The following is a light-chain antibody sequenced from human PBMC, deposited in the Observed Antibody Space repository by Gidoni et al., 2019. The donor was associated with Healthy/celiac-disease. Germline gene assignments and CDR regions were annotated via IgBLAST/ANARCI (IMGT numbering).Light chain of an antibody. CDR1: QDISNY. J-gene: IGKJ4*01. CDR3: QQYDNLPLT. V-gene: IGKV1-33*01. CDR2: DAS. Sequence: DIQMTQSPSSLSASVGDRVTITCQASQDISNYLNWCQQKPGKAPKLLIYDASNLETGVPSRFSGSGSGTDFTFTISSLQPEDIATYYCQQYDNLPLTFGGXTKVEIK.